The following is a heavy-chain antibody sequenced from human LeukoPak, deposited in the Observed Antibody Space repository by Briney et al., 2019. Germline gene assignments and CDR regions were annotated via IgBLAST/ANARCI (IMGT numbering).Heavy chain of an antibody. D-gene: IGHD5-24*01. J-gene: IGHJ6*02. CDR1: GGSFSGYY. V-gene: IGHV4-34*01. Sequence: PSETLSLTCAVYGGSFSGYYWSWIRQPPGKGLEWIGEINHSGSTNYNPSLKSRVTISVDTSKNQFSLKLSSVTAADTAVYYCARDSKIRGTAYYYYGMDVWGQGTTVTVSS. CDR3: ARDSKIRGTAYYYYGMDV. CDR2: INHSGST.